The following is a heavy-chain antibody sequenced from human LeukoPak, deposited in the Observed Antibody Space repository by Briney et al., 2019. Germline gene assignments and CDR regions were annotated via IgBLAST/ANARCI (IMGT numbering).Heavy chain of an antibody. CDR2: MNPYSGNK. CDR1: GHSFNYFD. CDR3: ARARRASTSTSFSYSYYLDV. J-gene: IGHJ6*03. D-gene: IGHD1-1*01. Sequence: ASVKVSCKAAGHSFNYFDVDWVRQASGQGLEWVGWMNPYSGNKGFAQKFQDRVTVSTDASKNTVYMELRRLTSEDTAVYYYARARRASTSTSFSYSYYLDVWGTGTTVTVSS. V-gene: IGHV1-8*03.